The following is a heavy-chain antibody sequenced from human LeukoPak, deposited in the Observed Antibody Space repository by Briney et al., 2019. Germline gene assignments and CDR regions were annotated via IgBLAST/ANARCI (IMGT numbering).Heavy chain of an antibody. CDR2: IKQDASQE. J-gene: IGHJ4*02. CDR1: GFTFSSYW. V-gene: IGHV3-7*01. Sequence: GGSLRLSCAASGFTFSSYWMSWVRQAPGKGPEWVAHIKQDASQEYHVDSVKGRFTISRDDAKNSLYLQMNSLRAEDTAVYYCARGVVYPAWSGPHWSDYWGQGALVTVSS. CDR3: ARGVVYPAWSGPHWSDY. D-gene: IGHD3-3*01.